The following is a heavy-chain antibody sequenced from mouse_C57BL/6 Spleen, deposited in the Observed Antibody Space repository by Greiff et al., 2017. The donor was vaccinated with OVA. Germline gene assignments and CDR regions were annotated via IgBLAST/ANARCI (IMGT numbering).Heavy chain of an antibody. CDR1: GYTFTSYW. J-gene: IGHJ2*01. CDR2: IDPSDSYT. Sequence: QVQLQQPGAELVMPGASVKLSCKASGYTFTSYWMHWVKQRPGQGLEWIGEIDPSDSYTNYNQKFKGKSTLTVDKSSSTAYMQLSSLTSEDSAVYYCARSGGSGDGDDFDDWGQGTTLTVAS. CDR3: ARSGGSGDGDDFDD. V-gene: IGHV1-69*01. D-gene: IGHD1-1*01.